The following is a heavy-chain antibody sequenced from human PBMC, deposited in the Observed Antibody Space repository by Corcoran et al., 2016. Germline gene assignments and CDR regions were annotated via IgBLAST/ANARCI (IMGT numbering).Heavy chain of an antibody. D-gene: IGHD3-3*01. J-gene: IGHJ5*02. CDR2: INHSGST. V-gene: IGHV4-34*01. CDR1: GGSFSGYY. Sequence: QVQLQQWGAGLLKPSETLSLTCAVYGGSFSGYYWSWIRQPPGKGLEWIGEINHSGSTNYNPSLKSRVTISVDTSKNQFFLKLSSVTAADTAVYYCAIGFFGVGYNWFDPWGQGTLVTVSS. CDR3: AIGFFGVGYNWFDP.